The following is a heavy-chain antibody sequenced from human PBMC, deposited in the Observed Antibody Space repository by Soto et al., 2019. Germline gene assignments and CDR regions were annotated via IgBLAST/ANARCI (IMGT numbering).Heavy chain of an antibody. D-gene: IGHD5-18*01. V-gene: IGHV1-69*16. J-gene: IGHJ4*02. CDR2: TNANLGTG. CDR3: ARRDSRGYFRYFDN. Sequence: SGAEVKKPGSSVKVSCKASGGTFSSYPISWVRQAPGQGLEWMGGTNANLGTGNYAQKFQGRLTITTDISTTTAYMELSTLRSEDTAVYYCARRDSRGYFRYFDNWGQGTLVTVSS. CDR1: GGTFSSYP.